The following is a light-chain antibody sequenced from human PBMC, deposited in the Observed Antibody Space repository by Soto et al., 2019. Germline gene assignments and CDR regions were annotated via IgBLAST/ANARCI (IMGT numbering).Light chain of an antibody. CDR1: QSITTY. V-gene: IGKV1-39*01. CDR2: SAS. J-gene: IGKJ1*01. CDR3: QQYNRYWT. Sequence: DIQMTQSPSSLSASVGDRVTISCRASQSITTYLNWYQQKPGKAPKLLIYSASSLQGGASSRFSGSGSGTEFTLTINSLFPDDFATYYCQQYNRYWTFGQGTKVDIK.